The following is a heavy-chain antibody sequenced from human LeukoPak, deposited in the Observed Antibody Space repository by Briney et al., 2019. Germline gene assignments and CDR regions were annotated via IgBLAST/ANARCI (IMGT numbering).Heavy chain of an antibody. J-gene: IGHJ3*02. CDR1: GYTFTSYY. CDR3: ARDKPIDAFDI. Sequence: ASVKVSCKAPGYTFTSYYMHWVRQAPGQGLEWMGIINPSGGSTSYAQKFQGRVTMTRDMSTSTVYMELSSLRSEDTAVYYCARDKPIDAFDIWGQGTMVTVSS. V-gene: IGHV1-46*01. CDR2: INPSGGST.